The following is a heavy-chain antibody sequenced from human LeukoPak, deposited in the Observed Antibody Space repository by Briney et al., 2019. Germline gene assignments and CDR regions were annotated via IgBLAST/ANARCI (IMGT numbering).Heavy chain of an antibody. CDR1: GGSMNSYY. CDR2: IYYSGST. Sequence: SETLSLTCSVSGGSMNSYYWSWIRQSPGKGLEWIGYIYYSGSTNYNPSLKSRVTISVDTSKNQFSLKLSSVTAADTAVYYCARHVWLQPFDYWGQGTLVTVSS. V-gene: IGHV4-59*08. CDR3: ARHVWLQPFDY. D-gene: IGHD3-9*01. J-gene: IGHJ4*02.